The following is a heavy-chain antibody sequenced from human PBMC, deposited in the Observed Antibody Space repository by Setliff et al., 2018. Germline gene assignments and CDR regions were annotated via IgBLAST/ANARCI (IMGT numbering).Heavy chain of an antibody. Sequence: PSETLSLTCRVSGGSVSTFYWTWIRQPPGKGLEWIGYIFTSGSTQYNPSLKSRATISRDTSSNQFSLKLFSVTAADTAVYYCAHSTTFDLHHDHWGQGALVTVSS. CDR2: IFTSGST. CDR3: AHSTTFDLHHDH. J-gene: IGHJ4*02. D-gene: IGHD3-9*01. CDR1: GGSVSTFY. V-gene: IGHV4-4*09.